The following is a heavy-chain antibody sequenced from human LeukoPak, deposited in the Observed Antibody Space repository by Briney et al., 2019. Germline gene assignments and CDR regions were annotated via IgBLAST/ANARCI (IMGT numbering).Heavy chain of an antibody. J-gene: IGHJ4*02. CDR3: AAVPESYYTVYYFNY. Sequence: SETLSLTCAVYGGSFSDYYWSWIRQPPGKGLEWIAEINHSGSTKYNPSLKSRVTISVDTSKNQFSLKLTSVTAADTAVYYCAAVPESYYTVYYFNYWGQGTLVTVSS. D-gene: IGHD3-10*01. V-gene: IGHV4-34*01. CDR1: GGSFSDYY. CDR2: INHSGST.